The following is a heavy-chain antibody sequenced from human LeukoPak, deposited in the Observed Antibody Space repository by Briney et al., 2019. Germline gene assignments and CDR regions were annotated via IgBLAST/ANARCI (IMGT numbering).Heavy chain of an antibody. J-gene: IGHJ2*01. CDR1: GGSISSSSYY. V-gene: IGHV4-39*01. D-gene: IGHD4-17*01. CDR3: ARLASHGDYAHRCFDL. Sequence: PSETLSLTCAVAGGSISSSSYYWGWVRQPPGKGLEWIANIYYSGSAYYNPSLKSRVSISVDTSKNQFSLKLTSVTAADTAVYYCARLASHGDYAHRCFDLWGRGTLVSVSS. CDR2: IYYSGSA.